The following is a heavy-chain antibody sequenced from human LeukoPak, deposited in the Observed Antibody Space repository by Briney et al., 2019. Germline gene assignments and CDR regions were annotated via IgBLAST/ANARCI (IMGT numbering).Heavy chain of an antibody. CDR1: GYTFTGYY. CDR3: ARDPPGIAAAGYDY. V-gene: IGHV1-2*02. Sequence: ASVKVSCKVSGYTFTGYYMHWVRQAPGQGLEWMGWINPNSGGTNYAQKFQGRVTMTRDTSISTAYMELSRLRSDDTAVYYCARDPPGIAAAGYDYWGQGTLVTVSS. D-gene: IGHD6-13*01. J-gene: IGHJ4*02. CDR2: INPNSGGT.